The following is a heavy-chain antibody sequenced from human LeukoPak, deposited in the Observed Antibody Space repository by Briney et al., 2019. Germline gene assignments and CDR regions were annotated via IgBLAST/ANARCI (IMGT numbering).Heavy chain of an antibody. CDR2: ISSSGSTI. D-gene: IGHD6-13*01. V-gene: IGHV3-48*03. CDR3: ARGGTSSSWFLLDY. J-gene: IGHJ4*02. CDR1: GFTFSSYE. Sequence: PGGSLRLSCAASGFTFSSYEMNWVRQAPGKGLEWVSYISSSGSTIYYADSVKGRFTISRDNAKDSLYLQMNSLRAEDTAVYYCARGGTSSSWFLLDYWGQGTLVTVSS.